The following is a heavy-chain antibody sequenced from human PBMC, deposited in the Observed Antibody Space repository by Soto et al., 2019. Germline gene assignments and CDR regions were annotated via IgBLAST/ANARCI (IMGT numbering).Heavy chain of an antibody. D-gene: IGHD4-17*01. CDR2: ISYDVSNK. Sequence: QVQLVESGGGVVQPGRSLRLSCAASGFTFSSYGMHWVRQAPGKGLEWVAVISYDVSNKYYADSVKGRFTISRDNSKNTLYLQMNSLRAEDTAVYYCAKVAGNYGDYAFDYWGQGTLVTVSS. J-gene: IGHJ4*02. V-gene: IGHV3-30*18. CDR1: GFTFSSYG. CDR3: AKVAGNYGDYAFDY.